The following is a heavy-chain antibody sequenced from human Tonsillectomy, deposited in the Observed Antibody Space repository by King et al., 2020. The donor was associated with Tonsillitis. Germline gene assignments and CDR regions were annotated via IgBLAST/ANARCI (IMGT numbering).Heavy chain of an antibody. CDR3: ARDYPPYGDYDYCGNSGAFDI. J-gene: IGHJ3*02. V-gene: IGHV3-21*01. Sequence: VQLVESGGGLVKPGGSLRLSCAASGFTFSSYSMNWVRQAPGKGLEWVSSISSSSSYIYYTDSVKGRFTISRDNAKNSLYLQMNSLRAEDTAVYYCARDYPPYGDYDYCGNSGAFDIWGQGTMVTVSS. CDR1: GFTFSSYS. D-gene: IGHD4-23*01. CDR2: ISSSSSYI.